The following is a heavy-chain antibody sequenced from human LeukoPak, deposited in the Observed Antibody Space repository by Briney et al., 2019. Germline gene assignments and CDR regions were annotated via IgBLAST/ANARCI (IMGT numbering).Heavy chain of an antibody. CDR3: ARGLRRPEMATILCYYFGIDV. J-gene: IGHJ6*02. V-gene: IGHV3-74*01. CDR1: GFTFSIYW. CDR2: IYSSGSST. Sequence: GGSLRLSCAASGFTFSIYWMRWVRQAPGKGLVWVSRIYSSGSSTSYADSVKGRFTISRDNAKNTLYLQMISLRAEDTAVYYCARGLRRPEMATILCYYFGIDVGGQGTTVTVSS. D-gene: IGHD5-24*01.